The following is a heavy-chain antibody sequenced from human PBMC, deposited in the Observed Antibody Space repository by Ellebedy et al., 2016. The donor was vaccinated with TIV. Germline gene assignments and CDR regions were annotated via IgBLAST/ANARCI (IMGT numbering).Heavy chain of an antibody. V-gene: IGHV1-3*01. D-gene: IGHD3-3*01. CDR1: GYTFTSYA. CDR3: ARSKSQYYDFWSGYLN. J-gene: IGHJ4*02. Sequence: ASVKVSCXASGYTFTSYAMHWVRQAPGQRLEWMGWINAGNGNTKYSQKFQGRVTITRDTSASTAYMELSSLRSEDTAVYYCARSKSQYYDFWSGYLNWGQGTLVTVSS. CDR2: INAGNGNT.